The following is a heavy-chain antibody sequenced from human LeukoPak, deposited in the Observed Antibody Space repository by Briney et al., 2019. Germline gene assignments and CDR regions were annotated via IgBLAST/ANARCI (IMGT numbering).Heavy chain of an antibody. Sequence: SVKVSCKVSGGSFSNYAISWVRQAPGQGPEWMGGIIPMFATANYAQKFQGRVTITADDSTSTAYLDLSSLRSEDTAVDYCARVELTGYEVDYWGQGTLVTVSS. V-gene: IGHV1-69*13. D-gene: IGHD3-9*01. CDR3: ARVELTGYEVDY. CDR1: GGSFSNYA. CDR2: IIPMFATA. J-gene: IGHJ4*02.